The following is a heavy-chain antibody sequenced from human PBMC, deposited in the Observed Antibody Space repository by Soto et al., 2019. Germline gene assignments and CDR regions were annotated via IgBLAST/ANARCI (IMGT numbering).Heavy chain of an antibody. V-gene: IGHV1-3*01. J-gene: IGHJ4*02. CDR2: INAGNGNT. CDR3: ARGGDYGDYQYYFDY. CDR1: GYTYTSYA. Sequence: ASVKVYCKASGYTYTSYAMHWVRQAPGQRLEWMGWINAGNGNTKYSQKFQGRVTITRDTSASTAYMELSSLRSEDTAVYYCARGGDYGDYQYYFDYWGQGTLVTVSS. D-gene: IGHD4-17*01.